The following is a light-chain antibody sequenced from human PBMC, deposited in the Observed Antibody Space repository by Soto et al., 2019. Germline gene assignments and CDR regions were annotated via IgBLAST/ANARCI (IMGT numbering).Light chain of an antibody. Sequence: QSALTQPPSASGCPGQSVTISCTGTNSDVGGYDLVSWYQQHPGKAPKLMIYEVNKRPSGVPVRFSGSKSGNMASLTVSGLQAEDEASYCCSSFAGSNNVLFGGGTKLTVL. J-gene: IGLJ3*02. CDR2: EVN. V-gene: IGLV2-8*01. CDR1: NSDVGGYDL. CDR3: SSFAGSNNVL.